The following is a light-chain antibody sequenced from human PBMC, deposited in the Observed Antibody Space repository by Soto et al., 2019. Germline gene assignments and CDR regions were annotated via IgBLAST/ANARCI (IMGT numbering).Light chain of an antibody. J-gene: IGKJ4*01. CDR2: DAS. CDR1: QSVSSN. CDR3: QQFSSYPLT. V-gene: IGKV3-20*01. Sequence: EGVLTQAPGTLSLSPGERATLSCRASQSVSSNLAWYQQKPGQAPRLLIYDASSRATGIPDRFSGGGSGTDFTLTISRLEPEDFAVYYCQQFSSYPLTFGGGTKVDIK.